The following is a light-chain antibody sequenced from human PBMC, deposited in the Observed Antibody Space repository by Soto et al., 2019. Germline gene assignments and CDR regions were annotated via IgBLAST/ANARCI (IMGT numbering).Light chain of an antibody. J-gene: IGKJ5*01. Sequence: EIVLTHSPATLSLSPLEIATLSCRASQSVSSYLAWYQQKPGQAPRLLIYDASNRATGIPARFSGSGSGTDFTLTISSLEPEDFAVYYCQQRSNWPPTFGQGTRLEIK. V-gene: IGKV3-11*01. CDR2: DAS. CDR1: QSVSSY. CDR3: QQRSNWPPT.